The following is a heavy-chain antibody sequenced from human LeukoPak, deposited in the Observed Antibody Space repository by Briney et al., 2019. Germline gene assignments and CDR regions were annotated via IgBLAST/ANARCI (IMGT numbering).Heavy chain of an antibody. CDR2: IKSKTDGGTT. D-gene: IGHD3-3*01. V-gene: IGHV3-15*01. J-gene: IGHJ4*02. Sequence: PGGSLRLSCAASGFTFSNAWMSWVRQAPGKGLEWVGRIKSKTDGGTTDYAAPVKGRFTISRDDSKNTLYLQMNSLKTEDTAVYYCTTEVLLEWFLAFDHWGQGTLVTVSS. CDR3: TTEVLLEWFLAFDH. CDR1: GFTFSNAW.